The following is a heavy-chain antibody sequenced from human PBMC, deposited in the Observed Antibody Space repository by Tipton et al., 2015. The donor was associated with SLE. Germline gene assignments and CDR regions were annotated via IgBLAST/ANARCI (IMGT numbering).Heavy chain of an antibody. J-gene: IGHJ3*02. D-gene: IGHD2-2*01. Sequence: QLVQSGAEVKKPGSSVKVSCKPSAGTFSSYAISWVRQAPGQGLEWMGWISAYNGNTNYAQKLQGRVTMTTDTSTRTAYMELRSLRSDDTAVYYCARDGLESYADAFDIWGQGTMVTVSS. CDR2: ISAYNGNT. V-gene: IGHV1-18*01. CDR1: AGTFSSYA. CDR3: ARDGLESYADAFDI.